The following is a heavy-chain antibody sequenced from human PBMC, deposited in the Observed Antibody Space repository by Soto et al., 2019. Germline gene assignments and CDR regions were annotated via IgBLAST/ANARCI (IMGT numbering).Heavy chain of an antibody. CDR3: ATDLTYYAFWSGYYP. CDR2: FDPEDGEK. Sequence: QVQLVQSGAEVKKPGASVKVSCKVSGYTLTELSMHWVRQAPGKGLEWMGGFDPEDGEKIYAQKFQGRVSMTKDTSTDTAYMELSSLRSEDTAVYYCATDLTYYAFWSGYYPWGQGTLVTVSS. CDR1: GYTLTELS. J-gene: IGHJ5*02. D-gene: IGHD3-3*01. V-gene: IGHV1-24*01.